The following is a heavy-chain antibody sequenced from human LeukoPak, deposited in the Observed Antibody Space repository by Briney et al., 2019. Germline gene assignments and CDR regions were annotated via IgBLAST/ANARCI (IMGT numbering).Heavy chain of an antibody. CDR3: ARAPYDYVWGSYRQGSYFDY. Sequence: PSETLSLTCTVSGGSISSYYWSWLRQPPGKGLEWIGYIYYSGSTNYNPSLKSRVTISVDTSKNQFSLKLSSVTAADTAVYYCARAPYDYVWGSYRQGSYFDYWGQGTLVTVSS. CDR2: IYYSGST. J-gene: IGHJ4*02. V-gene: IGHV4-59*01. CDR1: GGSISSYY. D-gene: IGHD3-16*02.